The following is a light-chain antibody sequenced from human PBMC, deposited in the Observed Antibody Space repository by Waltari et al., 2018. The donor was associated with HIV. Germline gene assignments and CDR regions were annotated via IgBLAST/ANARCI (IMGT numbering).Light chain of an antibody. CDR3: QQLNSYPGT. J-gene: IGKJ3*01. CDR2: TAS. V-gene: IGKV1-9*01. CDR1: QGISTY. Sequence: DIQLTQSPSFLSASVGDRVTITCRASQGISTYLAWYQQYPGKAPKLLIYTASTLRSGVPSRFSGSGSGTEFTLTISSLQPEDFATYYCQQLNSYPGTFGPGTKVDIK.